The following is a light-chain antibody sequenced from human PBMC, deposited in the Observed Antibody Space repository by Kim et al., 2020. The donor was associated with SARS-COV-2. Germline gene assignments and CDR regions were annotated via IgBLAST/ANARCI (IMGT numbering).Light chain of an antibody. CDR2: EVS. J-gene: IGLJ1*01. CDR3: SSYIRGSTNYV. V-gene: IGLV2-14*01. CDR1: SSDVGGYKY. Sequence: SITIPCTGTSSDVGGYKYVSWYQQHPGKAPKLVIYEVSNRPSGVSNRFSGSKSGNTASLTISGLQAEDEADYYCSSYIRGSTNYVFGTGTKVTVL.